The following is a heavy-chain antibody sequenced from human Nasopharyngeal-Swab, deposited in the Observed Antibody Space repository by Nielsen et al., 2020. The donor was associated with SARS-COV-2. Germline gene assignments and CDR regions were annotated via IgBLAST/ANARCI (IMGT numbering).Heavy chain of an antibody. J-gene: IGHJ3*02. CDR1: GYTFTSYY. CDR3: ARESVNDAFDI. Sequence: GESLKISCKASGYTFTSYYMHWVRQAPGQGLEWMGIINPSGGSTSYAQKFQGRVTMTRDTSTSTVYMELSSLRSEDTAVYYCARESVNDAFDIWGQGTMVTVSS. CDR2: INPSGGST. V-gene: IGHV1-46*01.